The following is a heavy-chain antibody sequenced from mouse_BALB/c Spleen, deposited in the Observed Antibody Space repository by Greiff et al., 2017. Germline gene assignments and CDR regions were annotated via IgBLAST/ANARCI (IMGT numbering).Heavy chain of an antibody. Sequence: EVQGVESGGGLVKPGGSLKLSCAASGFTFSDYYMYWVRQTPEKRLEWVATISDGGSYTYYPDSVKGRFTISRDNAKNNLYLQMSSLKSEDTAMYYCAREGGESYYPYAMDYWGQGTSGTVSS. CDR1: GFTFSDYY. V-gene: IGHV5-4*02. CDR3: AREGGESYYPYAMDY. D-gene: IGHD1-1*01. J-gene: IGHJ4*01. CDR2: ISDGGSYT.